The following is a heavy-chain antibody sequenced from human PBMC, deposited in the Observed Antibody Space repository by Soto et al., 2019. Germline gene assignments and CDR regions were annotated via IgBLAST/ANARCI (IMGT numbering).Heavy chain of an antibody. CDR3: ARGPHYDYIWGSYRRAPFDY. V-gene: IGHV4-34*01. D-gene: IGHD3-16*02. J-gene: IGHJ4*02. CDR2: INHSGST. CDR1: GGSFSGYY. Sequence: QVQLQQWGAGLLKPSETLSLTCAVYGGSFSGYYWSWIRQPPGKGLEWIGEINHSGSTNYNPSLKGRVTISVDTSKNQFSLKLSSVTAADTAVYYCARGPHYDYIWGSYRRAPFDYWGQGTLVTVSS.